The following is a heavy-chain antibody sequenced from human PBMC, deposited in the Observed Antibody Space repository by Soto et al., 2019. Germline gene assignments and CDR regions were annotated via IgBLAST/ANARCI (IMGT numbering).Heavy chain of an antibody. CDR3: ARSPYSLEADGQHYYYGMDL. V-gene: IGHV1-2*02. J-gene: IGHJ6*02. D-gene: IGHD2-15*01. CDR1: GFSISGFY. Sequence: GALVKVSCKPSGFSISGFYLHWVRQAPGQGLEWMGWIKPNTDDTGYAQKFQGRVTLTWDTSSSAGYLDLSRLRSDDTAVYYCARSPYSLEADGQHYYYGMDLWGLGTTVTVSS. CDR2: IKPNTDDT.